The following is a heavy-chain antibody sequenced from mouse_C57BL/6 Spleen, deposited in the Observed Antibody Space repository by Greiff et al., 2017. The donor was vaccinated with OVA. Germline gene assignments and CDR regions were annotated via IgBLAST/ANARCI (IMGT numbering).Heavy chain of an antibody. V-gene: IGHV5-17*01. CDR2: ISSGSSTI. Sequence: EVKLVESGGGLVKPGGSLKLSCAASGFTFSDYGMHWVRQAPEQGLEWVAYISSGSSTIYYADTVKGRFTISRDNAKNTLFLQMTSLRSEDTAMYYCARPLDGYYNFDVWGTGTTVTVSS. CDR3: ARPLDGYYNFDV. D-gene: IGHD2-3*01. J-gene: IGHJ1*03. CDR1: GFTFSDYG.